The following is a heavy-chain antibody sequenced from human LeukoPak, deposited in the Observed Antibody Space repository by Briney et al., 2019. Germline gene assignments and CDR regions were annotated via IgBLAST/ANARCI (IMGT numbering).Heavy chain of an antibody. D-gene: IGHD3-10*01. J-gene: IGHJ4*02. CDR3: VNNYGSGSRYFDY. CDR2: ISSNGGTT. Sequence: GGSLRLSCSASGFTFSDYVMYWVRQAPGKGLEYVSAISSNGGTTYYANSVKGRFTISRDNSKNTLYLQMRSLRAEDTAVYYCVNNYGSGSRYFDYWGQGTLVTVSS. V-gene: IGHV3-64D*09. CDR1: GFTFSDYV.